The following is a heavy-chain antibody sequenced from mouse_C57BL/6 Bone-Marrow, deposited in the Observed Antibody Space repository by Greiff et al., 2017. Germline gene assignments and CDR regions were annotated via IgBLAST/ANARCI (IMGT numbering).Heavy chain of an antibody. Sequence: QVQLQQSGAELVRPGTSVKVSCKASGYAFTNYLIEWVKQRPGQGLEWIGVINPGSGGTNYNEKFKGKATLTADKSSSTAYMQLSSLTSEDSAVYCCARGGYGSSYYFDYWGQGTTLTVSS. V-gene: IGHV1-54*01. D-gene: IGHD1-1*01. J-gene: IGHJ2*01. CDR3: ARGGYGSSYYFDY. CDR2: INPGSGGT. CDR1: GYAFTNYL.